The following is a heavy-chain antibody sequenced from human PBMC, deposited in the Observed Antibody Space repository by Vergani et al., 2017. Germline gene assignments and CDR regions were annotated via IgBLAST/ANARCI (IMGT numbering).Heavy chain of an antibody. CDR2: ISGSGGST. CDR3: ARLSYDTTPYLQGGYDC. J-gene: IGHJ4*02. D-gene: IGHD3-22*01. V-gene: IGHV3-23*01. Sequence: EVQLLESGGGLVQSGGSLRLSCAASGFTFSSYAMSWVRQAPGKGLEWVSAISGSGGSTYYADSVKGRFTISRDNSKNTLYLQMNSLRAEDTAVYYCARLSYDTTPYLQGGYDCWGQGTLVSVSS. CDR1: GFTFSSYA.